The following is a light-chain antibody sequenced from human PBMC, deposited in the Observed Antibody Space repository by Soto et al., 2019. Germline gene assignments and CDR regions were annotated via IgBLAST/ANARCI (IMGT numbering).Light chain of an antibody. CDR2: DVS. CDR3: RSYTTSGSLV. CDR1: SSDVGGYNY. Sequence: QSVLTQPASVSGSPGQSITISCTGTSSDVGGYNYVSWYQQHPGKAPKLMIYDVSNRPSGVSNRFSGYKSGNTASLTISGLQAEDAADYYCRSYTTSGSLVFGGGTKLTVL. V-gene: IGLV2-14*01. J-gene: IGLJ2*01.